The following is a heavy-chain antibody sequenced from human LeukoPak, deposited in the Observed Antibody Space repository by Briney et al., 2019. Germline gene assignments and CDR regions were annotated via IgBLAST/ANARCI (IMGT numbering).Heavy chain of an antibody. V-gene: IGHV1-18*01. CDR1: GYTFTSYG. CDR3: ARSRVSVGYYYMDV. D-gene: IGHD3-22*01. CDR2: ISAYNGNT. J-gene: IGHJ6*03. Sequence: GASVKVSCKXSGYTFTSYGISWVRQAPGQGLEWMGWISAYNGNTNYAQKLQGRVTMTTDTSTSTAYMELRSLRSDDTAVYYCARSRVSVGYYYMDVWGKGTTVTVSS.